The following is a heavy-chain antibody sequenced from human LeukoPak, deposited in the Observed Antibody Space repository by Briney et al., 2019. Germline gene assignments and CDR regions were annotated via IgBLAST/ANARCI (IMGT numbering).Heavy chain of an antibody. V-gene: IGHV3-21*01. Sequence: PGGSLRLSCAASGFAVSTNYLSWVRQAPGKGLEWVSSISSSSSYIYYADSVKGRFTISRDNAKNSLYLQMNSLRAEDTAVYYCAGSYYDSSGYYHGDYWGQGTLVTVSS. J-gene: IGHJ4*02. D-gene: IGHD3-22*01. CDR2: ISSSSSYI. CDR3: AGSYYDSSGYYHGDY. CDR1: GFAVSTNY.